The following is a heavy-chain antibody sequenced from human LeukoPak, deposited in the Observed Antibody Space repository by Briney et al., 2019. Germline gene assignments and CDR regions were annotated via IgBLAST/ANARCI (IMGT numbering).Heavy chain of an antibody. CDR2: ISSSGSTI. V-gene: IGHV3-11*04. CDR1: GFTFSDYY. Sequence: PGGSLRLSCAASGFTFSDYYMSWIRQAPGKGLEWVSYISSSGSTIYYADSVKGRFTISRDNSKNTLYLQMNSLRAEDTAVYYCARVFSDFWSGYYSYGMDVWGQGTTVTVSS. J-gene: IGHJ6*02. CDR3: ARVFSDFWSGYYSYGMDV. D-gene: IGHD3-3*01.